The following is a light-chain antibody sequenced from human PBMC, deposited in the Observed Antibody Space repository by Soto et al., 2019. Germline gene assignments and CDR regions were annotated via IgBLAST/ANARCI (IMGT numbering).Light chain of an antibody. CDR3: QQYYSYLPT. CDR1: QGISSY. Sequence: AIRMTQSPSSFSASTGDRVTITCRASQGISSYLAWYQQKPGKAPKRLIYAASTLQSGVPSRFSGSGSGTDFTLTICCLQSEDFATYYCQQYYSYLPTFGGGTKVEIK. CDR2: AAS. V-gene: IGKV1-8*01. J-gene: IGKJ4*01.